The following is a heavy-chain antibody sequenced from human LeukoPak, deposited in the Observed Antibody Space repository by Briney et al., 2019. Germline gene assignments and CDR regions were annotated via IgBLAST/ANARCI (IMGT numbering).Heavy chain of an antibody. D-gene: IGHD2-8*01. V-gene: IGHV3-23*01. CDR3: AKILGYCTNGVCYQDYFDY. CDR1: GFTFSSYA. Sequence: GGSLRLSCAASGFTFSSYAMSWVRQAPGKGLEWVSAISGSGGSTYYADSVKGRFTISRDNSKNTLYLQMNSLRAEDTAVYYCAKILGYCTNGVCYQDYFDYWGQGTLVTVSS. J-gene: IGHJ4*02. CDR2: ISGSGGST.